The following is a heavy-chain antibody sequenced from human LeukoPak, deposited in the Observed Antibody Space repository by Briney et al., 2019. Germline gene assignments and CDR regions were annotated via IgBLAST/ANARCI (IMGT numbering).Heavy chain of an antibody. V-gene: IGHV3-9*01. CDR1: GFTFDDYA. CDR3: AKDSDSGWYGAFDI. D-gene: IGHD6-19*01. Sequence: GGSLRLSCAASGFTFDDYAMHWVRQAPGKGLEWVSGISWNSGSIGYADSVKGRFTISRDNAKNSLYLQMNSLGAEDTALYYCAKDSDSGWYGAFDIWGQGTMVTVSS. J-gene: IGHJ3*02. CDR2: ISWNSGSI.